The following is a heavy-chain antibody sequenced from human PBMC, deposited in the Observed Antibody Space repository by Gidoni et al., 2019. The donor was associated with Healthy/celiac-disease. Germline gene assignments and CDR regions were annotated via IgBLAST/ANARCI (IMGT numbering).Heavy chain of an antibody. CDR3: ARLIPAYCGGDCYFSLYVMDV. D-gene: IGHD2-21*02. J-gene: IGHJ6*01. CDR2: ISSSSSYI. CDR1: GFSFSTSS. Sequence: EVQLVESGGGLVKPGGSLSLSCAAAGFSFSTSSITLVRQAPWKGLEWVSSISSSSSYIYYADSVKGRFTISRDNAKNSLALQMNSLRAEDTAVYFCARLIPAYCGGDCYFSLYVMDVWGQGTTVTVSS. V-gene: IGHV3-21*01.